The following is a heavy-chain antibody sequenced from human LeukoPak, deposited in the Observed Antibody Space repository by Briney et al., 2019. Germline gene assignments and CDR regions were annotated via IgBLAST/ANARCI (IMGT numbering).Heavy chain of an antibody. J-gene: IGHJ1*01. CDR1: GCNFDDSA. CDR2: ISGDGGST. CDR3: AKDSGYSSGWYEYFQH. D-gene: IGHD6-19*01. Sequence: GGSLRLSCAASGCNFDDSAMHWVRQAPGKGLEWVSLISGDGGSTYYADSVKGRFTISRDNSKNSLYLQMNSLTTEDIALYYCAKDSGYSSGWYEYFQHWGQGTLVTVSS. V-gene: IGHV3-43*02.